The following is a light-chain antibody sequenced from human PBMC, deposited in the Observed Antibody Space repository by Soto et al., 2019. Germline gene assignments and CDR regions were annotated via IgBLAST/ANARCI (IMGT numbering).Light chain of an antibody. CDR3: TSYTSSSPVV. V-gene: IGLV2-14*01. Sequence: QSALTQPASVSGSPGQSITISCTGTSSDVGGYNYVSWYQQHPGKAPKLMLSEVSNRPSGVSNRFSGSKSGNTASLTISGLQAEDEADYYCTSYTSSSPVVFGGGTKLTVL. CDR1: SSDVGGYNY. J-gene: IGLJ2*01. CDR2: EVS.